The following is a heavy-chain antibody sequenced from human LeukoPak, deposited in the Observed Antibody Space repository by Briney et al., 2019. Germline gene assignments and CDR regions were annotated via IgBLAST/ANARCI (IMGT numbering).Heavy chain of an antibody. J-gene: IGHJ5*02. CDR1: GYTFTSYG. Sequence: ASVKVSCKASGYTFTSYGINWVRQAPGQGLEWMGSISVYNGYTNYAQKYQDRVTLTTDESTSTAYMELRSLRSDDTAVYYCARRVGAPYTWFDPWGRGTLVTVSS. D-gene: IGHD1-26*01. CDR2: ISVYNGYT. V-gene: IGHV1-18*01. CDR3: ARRVGAPYTWFDP.